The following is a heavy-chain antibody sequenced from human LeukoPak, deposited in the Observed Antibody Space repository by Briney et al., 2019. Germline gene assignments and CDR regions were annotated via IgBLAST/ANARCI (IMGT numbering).Heavy chain of an antibody. V-gene: IGHV4-39*01. CDR1: GASISSSSYY. Sequence: PSETLSLTWTVSGASISSSSYYWGWIRQPPGKGLEWIGSIYYSGSTYYSPSLKSRITISRDTSKKQFSLKVNSVTAADTAVYYCARSPDSSIFDIWGQGTMVTVSS. CDR2: IYYSGST. CDR3: ARSPDSSIFDI. D-gene: IGHD6-6*01. J-gene: IGHJ3*02.